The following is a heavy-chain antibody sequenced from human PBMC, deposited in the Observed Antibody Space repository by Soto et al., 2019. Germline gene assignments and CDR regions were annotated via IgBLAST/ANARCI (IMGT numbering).Heavy chain of an antibody. V-gene: IGHV4-4*02. CDR3: ARDLNLGRCWFAFYY. Sequence: QVQLQESGPGLVKPSGTLSLTCAVSSGSISSSNWWSWVRQPPGKGLEWIGEIYHSGSTNYNPSLKSRVNISVDKSQNQFSLKLSSVTAADTAVDYCARDLNLGRCWFAFYYWGQGTLVTVSS. J-gene: IGHJ4*02. CDR2: IYHSGST. D-gene: IGHD3-16*01. CDR1: SGSISSSNW.